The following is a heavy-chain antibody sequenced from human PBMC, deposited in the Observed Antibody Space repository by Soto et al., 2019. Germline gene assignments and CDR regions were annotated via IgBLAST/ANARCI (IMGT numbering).Heavy chain of an antibody. CDR3: ARVGRTYYYDSSGYKWFDP. CDR2: IYYSGST. D-gene: IGHD3-22*01. J-gene: IGHJ5*02. CDR1: GGSISSGDYY. Sequence: SETLSLTCTVSGGSISSGDYYWSWIRQPPGKGLEWIGYIYYSGSTYYNPSLKSRLTISVDTSNNQFSLKLSSVTAADTAVYYCARVGRTYYYDSSGYKWFDPWGQGTLVTVSS. V-gene: IGHV4-30-4*01.